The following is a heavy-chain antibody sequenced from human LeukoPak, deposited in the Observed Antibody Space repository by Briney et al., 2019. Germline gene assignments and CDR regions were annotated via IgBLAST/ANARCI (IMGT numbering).Heavy chain of an antibody. J-gene: IGHJ4*02. CDR2: ISSSSSYI. V-gene: IGHV3-21*01. Sequence: GRSLRLSCAASGFTFSTYFMHWVRQAPGKGLEWVSSISSSSSYIYYADSVKGRFTISRDNAKNSLYLQMNSLRAEDTAVYYCARGGDVVVPAAYDFDYWGQGTLVTVSS. CDR3: ARGGDVVVPAAYDFDY. D-gene: IGHD2-2*01. CDR1: GFTFSTYF.